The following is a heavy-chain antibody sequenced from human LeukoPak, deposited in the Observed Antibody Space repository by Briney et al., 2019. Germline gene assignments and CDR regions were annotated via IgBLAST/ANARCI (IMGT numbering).Heavy chain of an antibody. CDR1: GYTFTSYG. CDR2: ISAYNGNT. D-gene: IGHD2-2*01. Sequence: ASVKVSCKASGYTFTSYGISWVRQAPGQGLEWMGWISAYNGNTNYAQKLQGRVTMTTDTSTTTAYMELRSLRSDDTAVYYCARFICSSTSCYANAFDIWGQGTMVTVSS. CDR3: ARFICSSTSCYANAFDI. V-gene: IGHV1-18*01. J-gene: IGHJ3*02.